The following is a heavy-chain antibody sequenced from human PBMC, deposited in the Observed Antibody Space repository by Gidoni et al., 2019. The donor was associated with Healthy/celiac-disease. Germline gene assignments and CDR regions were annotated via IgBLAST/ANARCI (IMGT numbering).Heavy chain of an antibody. D-gene: IGHD4-17*01. CDR1: GFTFSSYG. Sequence: QVQLVESGGGVVQPGRSLRLSCAASGFTFSSYGLHWVRQAPGKGLEWVAVISYDGSNKYYAESVKGRFTISRDNSKNTRYLKMNSLRAEDTAVYYCAKDRGDDYGGKGGETSNGSDYWGQGTLVTVSS. CDR3: AKDRGDDYGGKGGETSNGSDY. J-gene: IGHJ4*02. V-gene: IGHV3-30*18. CDR2: ISYDGSNK.